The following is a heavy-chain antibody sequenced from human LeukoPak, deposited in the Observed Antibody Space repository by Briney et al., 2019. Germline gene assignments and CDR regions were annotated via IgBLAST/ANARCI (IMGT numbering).Heavy chain of an antibody. D-gene: IGHD3-10*01. Sequence: PSETLSLTCTVSGGSISSYYWSWTRQPPGKGLEWIGYIYYSGSTNYNPSLKSRVTISVDTSKNQFSLKLSSVTAADTAVYYCARVILYYGSGSDAFDIWGQGTMVTVSS. V-gene: IGHV4-59*08. CDR1: GGSISSYY. J-gene: IGHJ3*02. CDR2: IYYSGST. CDR3: ARVILYYGSGSDAFDI.